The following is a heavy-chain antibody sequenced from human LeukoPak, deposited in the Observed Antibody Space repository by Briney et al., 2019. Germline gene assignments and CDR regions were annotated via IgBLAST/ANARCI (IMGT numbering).Heavy chain of an antibody. CDR2: ISAYNGNT. CDR1: GYTFTSYG. J-gene: IGHJ6*02. D-gene: IGHD3-16*02. CDR3: ARFTSYRYYSYGMDV. V-gene: IGHV1-18*01. Sequence: GASVKVSCKASGYTFTSYGISWVRQAPGQGLEWMGWISAYNGNTNYAQKLQGRVTMTTDTSTSTAYMELRSLRSDDTAVYYCARFTSYRYYSYGMDVWGQGTTVTVSS.